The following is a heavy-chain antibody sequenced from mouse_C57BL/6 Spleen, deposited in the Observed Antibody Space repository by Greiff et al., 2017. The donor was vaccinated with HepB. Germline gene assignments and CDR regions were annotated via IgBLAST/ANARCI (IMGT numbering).Heavy chain of an antibody. D-gene: IGHD2-3*01. V-gene: IGHV3-6*01. J-gene: IGHJ2*01. CDR2: ISYDGSN. CDR3: ARVYDGYYFDY. Sequence: EVQVVESGPGLVKPSQSLSLTCSVTGYSITSGYYWNWIRQFPGNTLEWMGYISYDGSNNYNPSLKNRISITRDTSKNQFFLKLNSVTTEDTATYYCARVYDGYYFDYWGQGTTLTVSS. CDR1: GYSITSGYY.